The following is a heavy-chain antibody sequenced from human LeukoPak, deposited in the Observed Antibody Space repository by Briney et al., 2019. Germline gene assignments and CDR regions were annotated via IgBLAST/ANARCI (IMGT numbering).Heavy chain of an antibody. Sequence: GGSLRLSCAASGFTFSYSGMTWVRQAPGKGLEWVSGISGSGGSTYYADSVKGRFTISRDNSMNTLYLQMNSLRAEDTAVYYRAKNDADIVVVPDAYFDYWGQGTLVTVSS. CDR1: GFTFSYSG. CDR2: ISGSGGST. V-gene: IGHV3-23*01. J-gene: IGHJ4*02. D-gene: IGHD2-2*01. CDR3: AKNDADIVVVPDAYFDY.